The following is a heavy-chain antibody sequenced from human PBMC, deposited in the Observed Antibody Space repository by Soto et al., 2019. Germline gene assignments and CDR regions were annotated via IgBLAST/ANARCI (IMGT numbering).Heavy chain of an antibody. V-gene: IGHV1-69*04. CDR3: ATSSGSGYRAFDY. CDR1: GDTFNFYS. D-gene: IGHD3-10*01. J-gene: IGHJ4*02. Sequence: QVQLVQSGAEVKRPGSSVKVSCKASGDTFNFYSINWVRQAPGLGLEWMGRVNPIVSMSNYAQRFQGRVTMTADKSTSTAYMELIGLRSEDTAIYYCATSSGSGYRAFDYWGQGALVTVSS. CDR2: VNPIVSMS.